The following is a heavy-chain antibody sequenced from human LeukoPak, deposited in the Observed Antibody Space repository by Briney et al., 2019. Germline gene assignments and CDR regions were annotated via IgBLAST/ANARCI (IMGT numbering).Heavy chain of an antibody. D-gene: IGHD3-9*01. V-gene: IGHV1-69*01. J-gene: IGHJ4*02. Sequence: GCSVKDTCKASGGTFSSYAISWVGQARGQGLEWMGGLFPIFGTANYVQKLQGRVTITADESTSTAYMELSSLRSEDTAVYYCARGGVNFDWLLYDGFDYWGEGTLVTVSS. CDR2: LFPIFGTA. CDR1: GGTFSSYA. CDR3: ARGGVNFDWLLYDGFDY.